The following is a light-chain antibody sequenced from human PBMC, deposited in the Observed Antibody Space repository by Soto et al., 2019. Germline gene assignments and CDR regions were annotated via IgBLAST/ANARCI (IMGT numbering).Light chain of an antibody. V-gene: IGLV2-14*01. J-gene: IGLJ2*01. CDR2: DVT. Sequence: QSVLTQPASVSGSLRQSITISCIGSRSDIGGYNYVSWYQHHPGKAPKLMIYDVTNRPSEVSNRFPGSKSGNTASLTISGLQAEDEADYYCTSFTSRSTMVFGGGTKVTVL. CDR3: TSFTSRSTMV. CDR1: RSDIGGYNY.